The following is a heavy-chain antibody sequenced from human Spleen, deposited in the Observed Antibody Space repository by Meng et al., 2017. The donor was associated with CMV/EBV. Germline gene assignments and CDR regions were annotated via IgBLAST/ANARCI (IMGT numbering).Heavy chain of an antibody. Sequence: GGSLRLSCAASGFTFTGYYMSWIRQAPGKGLEWVSSINVSGGSIYYADSVKGRFTISRDNAKNSLYLQMNSLRAEDTAVYYCASDMAADYYYYGMDVWGQGTTVTVSS. CDR2: INVSGGSI. J-gene: IGHJ6*02. D-gene: IGHD6-25*01. CDR1: GFTFTGYY. V-gene: IGHV3-11*04. CDR3: ASDMAADYYYYGMDV.